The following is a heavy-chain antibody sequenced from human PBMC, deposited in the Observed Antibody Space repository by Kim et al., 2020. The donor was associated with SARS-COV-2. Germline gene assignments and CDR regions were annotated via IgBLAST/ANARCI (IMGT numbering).Heavy chain of an antibody. CDR3: ARSSIAARGFDP. D-gene: IGHD6-6*01. J-gene: IGHJ5*02. CDR2: IYYSGST. CDR1: GGSISSGGYY. Sequence: SETLSLTCTVSGGSISSGGYYWSWIRQHPGKGLEWIGYIYYSGSTYYNPSLKSRVTISVDTSKNQFSLKLSSVTAADTAVYYCARSSIAARGFDPWGQGTLVTVSS. V-gene: IGHV4-31*03.